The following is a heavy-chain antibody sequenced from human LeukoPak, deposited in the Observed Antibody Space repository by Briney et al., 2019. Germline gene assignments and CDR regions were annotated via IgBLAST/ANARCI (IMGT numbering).Heavy chain of an antibody. Sequence: GESLKISCKGSGYSFTSYWIGWVRQMPGKGLEWMGIIYPGDSDTTYSPSFQGQVTISADKSIDTVYLQWSSLKASDTAMYYCARQSRDGSKTRGYFFDHWGQGTLVTVSS. CDR1: GYSFTSYW. D-gene: IGHD3-10*01. V-gene: IGHV5-51*01. CDR3: ARQSRDGSKTRGYFFDH. J-gene: IGHJ5*02. CDR2: IYPGDSDT.